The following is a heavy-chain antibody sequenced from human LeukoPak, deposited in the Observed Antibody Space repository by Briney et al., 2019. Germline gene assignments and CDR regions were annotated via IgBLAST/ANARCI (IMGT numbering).Heavy chain of an antibody. V-gene: IGHV3-30*01. CDR2: ISYDGSNK. CDR1: GFTFSSYA. CDR3: ASLLNFIVGATRGVDC. J-gene: IGHJ4*02. Sequence: GGSLRLSCAASGFTFSSYAMHWVRQAPGKGLEWVAVISYDGSNKYYADSVKGRFTISRDNSKNTLYLQMNSLRAEDTAVYYCASLLNFIVGATRGVDCWGQGTLVTVSS. D-gene: IGHD1-26*01.